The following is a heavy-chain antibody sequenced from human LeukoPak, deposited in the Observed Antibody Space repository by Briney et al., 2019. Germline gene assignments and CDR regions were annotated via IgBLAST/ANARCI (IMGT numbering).Heavy chain of an antibody. J-gene: IGHJ4*02. V-gene: IGHV3-30-3*01. CDR3: ARGLYSSSSGADY. CDR2: ISYDGSNK. Sequence: GRSLRLSCAASGFTFSSYAMHWVRQAPGKGLEGVTVISYDGSNKYYADSVKGRFTISRDNSKNTLYLQMNSLRAEDTAVYYCARGLYSSSSGADYWGQGTLATVSS. D-gene: IGHD6-6*01. CDR1: GFTFSSYA.